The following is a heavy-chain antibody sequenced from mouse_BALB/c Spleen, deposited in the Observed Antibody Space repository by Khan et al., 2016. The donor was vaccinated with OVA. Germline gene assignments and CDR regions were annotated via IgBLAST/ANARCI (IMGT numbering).Heavy chain of an antibody. CDR3: AGAYYRNYFDY. V-gene: IGHV1S134*01. CDR2: IYPGNGYT. Sequence: VQLQQSGAELGRPGSSVKLSCKTPGFTFTSYGIKWVKQRPGQGLEWIGYIYPGNGYTVYNEKFQGKATLTSDTSSSTAYMQLRSLTSEDSAISFCAGAYYRNYFDYWGQGTTLTVSS. CDR1: GFTFTSYG. J-gene: IGHJ2*01. D-gene: IGHD2-14*01.